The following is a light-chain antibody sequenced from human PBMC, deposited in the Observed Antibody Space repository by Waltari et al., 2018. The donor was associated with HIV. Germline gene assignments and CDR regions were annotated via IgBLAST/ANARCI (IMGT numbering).Light chain of an antibody. V-gene: IGKV3-11*01. J-gene: IGKJ4*01. CDR3: QQRSDSPPST. CDR2: DAI. CDR1: QSVGSY. Sequence: EIVLTQSPATLSLSPGETATFPCRASQSVGSYLAWYQQKPGRAPRLLIYDAINRATGIPARFSGSGSGTDFTLTISSLEPEDFAVYYCQQRSDSPPSTFGGGTKVEI.